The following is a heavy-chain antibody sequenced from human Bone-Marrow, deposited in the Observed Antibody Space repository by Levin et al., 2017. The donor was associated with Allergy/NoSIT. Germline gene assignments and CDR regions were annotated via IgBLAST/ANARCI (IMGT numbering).Heavy chain of an antibody. Sequence: PGGSLRLSCTASGFTFGDYAMSWFRQAPGKGLEWVGFIRSKAYGGTTEYAASVKGRFTISRDDSKSIAYLQMNSLKTEDTAVYYCTAYCSSTSCFWSIDYWGQGTLVTVSS. V-gene: IGHV3-49*03. J-gene: IGHJ4*02. CDR1: GFTFGDYA. D-gene: IGHD2-2*01. CDR2: IRSKAYGGTT. CDR3: TAYCSSTSCFWSIDY.